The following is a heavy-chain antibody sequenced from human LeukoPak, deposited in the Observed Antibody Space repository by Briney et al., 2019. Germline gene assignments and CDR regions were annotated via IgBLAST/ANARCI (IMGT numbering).Heavy chain of an antibody. J-gene: IGHJ6*03. CDR1: GYTFTGYY. CDR3: ARVGSIAGAVHYYYYYMDV. D-gene: IGHD2-15*01. CDR2: INPNSGGT. Sequence: ASVKVSCKASGYTFTGYYMHWVRQAPGQGLEWMGWINPNSGGTNYAQKFQGRVTMTRDTSISTAYMELSRLRSDGTAVYYCARVGSIAGAVHYYYYYMDVWGKGTTVTVSS. V-gene: IGHV1-2*02.